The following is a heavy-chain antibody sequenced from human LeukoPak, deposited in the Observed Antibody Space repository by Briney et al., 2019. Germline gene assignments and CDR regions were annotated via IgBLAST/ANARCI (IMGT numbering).Heavy chain of an antibody. CDR2: IWYDGSNR. J-gene: IGHJ4*02. D-gene: IGHD6-25*01. V-gene: IGHV3-33*08. CDR1: GFTFSSYG. Sequence: GGSLRLSCAASGFTFSSYGMHLVRQAPGKGLEWVAVIWYDGSNRNYADSVKGRFAISRDNSKNTLYLRMNSLTVDDTAVYYCARDDGSSGFDYWGQGTLVTVSS. CDR3: ARDDGSSGFDY.